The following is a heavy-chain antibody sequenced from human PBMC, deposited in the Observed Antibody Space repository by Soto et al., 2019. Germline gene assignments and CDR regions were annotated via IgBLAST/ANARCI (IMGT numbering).Heavy chain of an antibody. V-gene: IGHV4-59*01. J-gene: IGHJ4*02. CDR3: ARDYGDYEYYLAY. CDR2: IYYSGST. Sequence: SETLSLTCTVSGGSISSYYWSWSRQPPGKGLEWIGYIYYSGSTNYNPSLKSRVTISVDTSKNQFSLKLSSVTAADTAVYYCARDYGDYEYYLAYRGQGTLVPVSS. CDR1: GGSISSYY. D-gene: IGHD4-17*01.